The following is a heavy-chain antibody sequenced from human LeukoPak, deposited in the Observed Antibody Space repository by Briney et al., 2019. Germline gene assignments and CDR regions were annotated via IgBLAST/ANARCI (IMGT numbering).Heavy chain of an antibody. Sequence: GASVKVSCKASGYTFTSYYMHWVRQAPGQGLEWMGRIIPVLGIADYAQKFQGRVTISADMSTTTAYMDLSSLRSEDTALYYCTRALTSHSGGPLFDIWGQGTVVTVSS. V-gene: IGHV1-69*04. CDR1: GYTFTSYY. J-gene: IGHJ3*02. CDR3: TRALTSHSGGPLFDI. CDR2: IIPVLGIA. D-gene: IGHD6-19*01.